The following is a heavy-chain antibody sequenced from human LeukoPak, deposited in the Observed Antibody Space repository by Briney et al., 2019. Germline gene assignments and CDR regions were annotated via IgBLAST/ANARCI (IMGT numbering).Heavy chain of an antibody. V-gene: IGHV5-51*01. CDR2: IYPGDSDT. D-gene: IGHD4-17*01. CDR1: GYSFTNYW. Sequence: RGESLKISCKGSGYSFTNYWIGWVRQMPGKGLEWMGIIYPGDSDTRYSPSFQGQVTISADKSISTAYLQWSSLKASDTAMYYCARTTGDYTRQEYLFFDYWGQGTLVTVSS. CDR3: ARTTGDYTRQEYLFFDY. J-gene: IGHJ4*02.